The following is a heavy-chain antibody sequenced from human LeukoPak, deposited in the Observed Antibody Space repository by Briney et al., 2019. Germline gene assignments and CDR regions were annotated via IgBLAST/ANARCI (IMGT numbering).Heavy chain of an antibody. CDR1: GGSISSSSYY. CDR2: INHSGST. V-gene: IGHV4-39*07. Sequence: SETLSLTCTVSGGSISSSSYYWGWIRQPPGKGLEWIGEINHSGSTNYNPSLKSRVTISVDTSKNQFSLKLSSVTAADTAVYYCASSGADIVVVPAALSAFDIWGQGTMVTVSS. CDR3: ASSGADIVVVPAALSAFDI. D-gene: IGHD2-2*01. J-gene: IGHJ3*02.